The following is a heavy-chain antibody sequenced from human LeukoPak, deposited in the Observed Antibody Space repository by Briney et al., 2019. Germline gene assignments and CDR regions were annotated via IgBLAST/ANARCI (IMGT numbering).Heavy chain of an antibody. CDR2: LSDDGSNK. CDR3: AKDPHSSSWYYFDS. Sequence: GSLRLSCAASRFTFSYFAMHWVRQAPGKGLEWVAVLSDDGSNKFYADSVKGRFTISRDNSKNTLYLQMNSLRAEDTAFYYRAKDPHSSSWYYFDSWGQGTLVTVSS. D-gene: IGHD6-13*01. J-gene: IGHJ4*02. V-gene: IGHV3-30*18. CDR1: RFTFSYFA.